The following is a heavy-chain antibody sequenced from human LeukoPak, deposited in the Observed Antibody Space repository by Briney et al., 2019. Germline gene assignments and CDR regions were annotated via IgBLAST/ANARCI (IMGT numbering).Heavy chain of an antibody. J-gene: IGHJ4*02. CDR1: GYSFTSHY. CDR2: INPSGSST. V-gene: IGHV1-46*01. Sequence: VASVKVSCKASGYSFTSHYMHWVRQAPGQGLEWLGLINPSGSSTLYAQKFQGRVTMTRDMSTTTAYMELRSLRSDDTAVYYCAVVGALYYFDYWGQGTLVTVSS. D-gene: IGHD1-26*01. CDR3: AVVGALYYFDY.